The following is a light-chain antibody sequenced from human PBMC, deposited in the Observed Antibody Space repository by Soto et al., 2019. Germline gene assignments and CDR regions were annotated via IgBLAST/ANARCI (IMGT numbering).Light chain of an antibody. CDR3: QQSNSIPWT. CDR2: AAS. J-gene: IGKJ1*01. Sequence: DIQMTQSPSSLSASVGDRFTITCRASQSIGSYLNWYQQTPGKAPNLLIYAASSLQSGVPSRFSGSGSGTDFTLTISSLQPQDSATYFCQQSNSIPWTFGQGTKVDI. V-gene: IGKV1-39*01. CDR1: QSIGSY.